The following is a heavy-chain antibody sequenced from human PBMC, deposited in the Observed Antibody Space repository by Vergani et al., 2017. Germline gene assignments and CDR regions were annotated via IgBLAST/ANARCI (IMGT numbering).Heavy chain of an antibody. J-gene: IGHJ4*02. V-gene: IGHV4-59*12. Sequence: QVQLQESGPGLVKPSETLSLTCTVSGAAIKDFYWSWFRQPPGKGLEWIGYVYYTGSTTYNPSLKSRVTISVDTSNNQFSLKLSSVTAADTAVYYCARGPAAEDYWGQGTLVTVSS. CDR1: GAAIKDFY. CDR2: VYYTGST. D-gene: IGHD6-13*01. CDR3: ARGPAAEDY.